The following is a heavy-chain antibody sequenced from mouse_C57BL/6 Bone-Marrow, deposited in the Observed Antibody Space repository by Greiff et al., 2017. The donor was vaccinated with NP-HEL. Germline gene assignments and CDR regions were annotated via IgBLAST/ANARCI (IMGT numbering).Heavy chain of an antibody. CDR1: GYTFTTYP. J-gene: IGHJ3*01. CDR3: ARGNDGSSPFAD. D-gene: IGHD1-1*01. CDR2: FHPYNDDT. V-gene: IGHV1-47*01. Sequence: QVQLQQSGAELVKPGASVKMSCKASGYTFTTYPIEWMKQNHGKSLEWIGNFHPYNDDTTYNEKFKGKATLTVEKSSSTVYMELSRLTSDDSAVDCGARGNDGSSPFADWGKGTLVTVSA.